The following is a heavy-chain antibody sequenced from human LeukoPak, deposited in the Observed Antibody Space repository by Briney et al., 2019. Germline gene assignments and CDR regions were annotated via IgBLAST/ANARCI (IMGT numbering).Heavy chain of an antibody. Sequence: PSETLCLTCSVSLDSTTSYYWSWFRQSPGKGPEWLAYVYKSDQVDHNSSLRSRLFVSVDRSKAQLSLTLRSVTAADTAVYYCASGKYFYDDSASLNRASRTAFDIWAQGTTVTVSS. V-gene: IGHV4-59*01. CDR2: VYKSDQV. J-gene: IGHJ3*02. D-gene: IGHD3-3*01. CDR1: LDSTTSYY. CDR3: ASGKYFYDDSASLNRASRTAFDI.